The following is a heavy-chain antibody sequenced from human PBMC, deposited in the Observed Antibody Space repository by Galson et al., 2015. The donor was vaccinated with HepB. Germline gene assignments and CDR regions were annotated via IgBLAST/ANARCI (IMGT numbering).Heavy chain of an antibody. Sequence: SVKVSCKASGGIFRSSAISWVRQAPGQGLEWMGRIIPMFDIVNYAQNFQGRVTIIADESTSTVNMEVSSLRYEDTAVYYCARVPVYCSSTSCYRSGWFDPWGQGTLVTVSS. CDR2: IIPMFDIV. CDR1: GGIFRSSA. V-gene: IGHV1-69*13. D-gene: IGHD2-2*02. CDR3: ARVPVYCSSTSCYRSGWFDP. J-gene: IGHJ5*02.